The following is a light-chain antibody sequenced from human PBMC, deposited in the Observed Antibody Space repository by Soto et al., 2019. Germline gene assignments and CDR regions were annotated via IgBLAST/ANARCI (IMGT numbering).Light chain of an antibody. V-gene: IGLV2-8*01. CDR3: SSYAGSNRGV. CDR1: SSDVGGYNY. Sequence: QSVLTQPPSASGSPGQSVTISCTGTSSDVGGYNYVSWYQQHPGKALKLMIYEVSKRPSGVPDRFSGSKSGNTASLTVSGLQAEDEADYYCSSYAGSNRGVFGGGTKLTVL. J-gene: IGLJ2*01. CDR2: EVS.